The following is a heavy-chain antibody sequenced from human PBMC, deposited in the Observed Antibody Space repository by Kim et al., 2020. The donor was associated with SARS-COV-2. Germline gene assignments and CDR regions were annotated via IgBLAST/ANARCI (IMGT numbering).Heavy chain of an antibody. CDR1: GFTFSSYG. Sequence: GGSLRLSCAASGFTFSSYGMHWVRQAPGKGLEWVAVIWYDGSNKYYADSVKGRFTISRDNAKNTLYLQMNSLRAEDTAVYYCASLGLGDYYYGMDVWGQGPAVSVSS. V-gene: IGHV3-33*01. CDR2: IWYDGSNK. J-gene: IGHJ6*02. CDR3: ASLGLGDYYYGMDV.